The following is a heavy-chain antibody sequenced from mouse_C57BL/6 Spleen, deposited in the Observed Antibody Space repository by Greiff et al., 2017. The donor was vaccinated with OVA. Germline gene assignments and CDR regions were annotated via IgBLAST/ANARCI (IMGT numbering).Heavy chain of an antibody. CDR3: ARDGERDYFDY. CDR1: GFTFSSYA. CDR2: ISDGGSYT. D-gene: IGHD2-3*01. J-gene: IGHJ2*01. Sequence: EVKLMESGGGLVKPGGSLKLSCAASGFTFSSYAMSWVRQTPEKRLEWVATISDGGSYTYYPDNVKGRFTISRDNAKSNLYLQMSHLKSEDTAMYYCARDGERDYFDYWGQGTTLTVSS. V-gene: IGHV5-4*03.